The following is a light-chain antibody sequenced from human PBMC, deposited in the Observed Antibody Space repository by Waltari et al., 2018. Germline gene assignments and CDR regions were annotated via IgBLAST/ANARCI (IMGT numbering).Light chain of an antibody. Sequence: QSALTQPASVSGSPGQSNTLSCTGTSSAVGGYDDVSWSQKPPGKAPKLMILDVTYRPSGVSGRFSGSKSGNTASLTISGLQAEDEADYYCTSFTSSTTVVFGGGTKLTVL. CDR3: TSFTSSTTVV. CDR2: DVT. CDR1: SSAVGGYDD. V-gene: IGLV2-14*03. J-gene: IGLJ2*01.